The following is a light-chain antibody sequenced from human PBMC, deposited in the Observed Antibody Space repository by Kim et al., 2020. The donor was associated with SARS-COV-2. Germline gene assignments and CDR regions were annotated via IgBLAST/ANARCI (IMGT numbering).Light chain of an antibody. CDR3: KSRDSRGKVV. CDR1: SLRRYY. Sequence: SSELTQDPAVSVALGQTVRITCQGDSLRRYYATWYQQKSGQAPVLVFYGKNNRPSGIPDRFSGSSSGNTASLTITGAQAADDADYYCKSRDSRGKVVFGGGTKLTVL. J-gene: IGLJ2*01. V-gene: IGLV3-19*01. CDR2: GKN.